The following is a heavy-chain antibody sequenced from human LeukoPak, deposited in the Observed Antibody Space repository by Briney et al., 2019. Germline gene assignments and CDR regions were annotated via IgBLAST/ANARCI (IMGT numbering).Heavy chain of an antibody. CDR1: GFTFSNYG. CDR3: AKRRGLELLYYYYMDV. D-gene: IGHD1-7*01. V-gene: IGHV3-30*02. Sequence: GGSLRLSCATSGFTFSNYGMHWVRQAPGKGLDWVAFIRYDGSYKYYADSVKGRFTISRDNSKNTLYLQMNSLRAEDTAVYYCAKRRGLELLYYYYMDVWGKGTTVTVSS. CDR2: IRYDGSYK. J-gene: IGHJ6*03.